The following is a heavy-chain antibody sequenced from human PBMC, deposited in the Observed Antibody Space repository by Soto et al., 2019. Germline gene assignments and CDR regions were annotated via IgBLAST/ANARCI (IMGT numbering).Heavy chain of an antibody. CDR2: AYHNGLT. Sequence: QVQLQESGPGLVKPSGTLSLTCADSGDSVTTNHWWSWVRQAPGKGLEWIGEAYHNGLTNYNPSLKSRVTMSVDTSKNQFSLKLTSVTAADTAIYYCARDAAVPGESDRFDYWGQGTLVTVSS. CDR1: GDSVTTNHW. J-gene: IGHJ4*02. D-gene: IGHD2-15*01. CDR3: ARDAAVPGESDRFDY. V-gene: IGHV4-4*02.